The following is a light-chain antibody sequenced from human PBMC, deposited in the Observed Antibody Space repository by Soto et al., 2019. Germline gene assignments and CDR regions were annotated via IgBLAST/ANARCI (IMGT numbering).Light chain of an antibody. V-gene: IGKV1-9*01. CDR2: GES. Sequence: IQLTQSPSSLSASVGARVTITCRASQSIINYLAWYQQKPGKAPKLLIYGESTLQSEVPSRFGGSGSGSDFNLTVRSLQPEVCVTYYCHQLFMYPPPFGRRTKVDL. CDR3: HQLFMYPPP. J-gene: IGKJ3*01. CDR1: QSIINY.